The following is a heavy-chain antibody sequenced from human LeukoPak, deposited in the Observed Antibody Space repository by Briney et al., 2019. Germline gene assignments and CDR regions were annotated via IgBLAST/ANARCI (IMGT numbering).Heavy chain of an antibody. CDR3: ARDVTWIQLWLHFDY. V-gene: IGHV3-7*01. CDR2: IKQDGSEK. J-gene: IGHJ4*02. D-gene: IGHD5-18*01. CDR1: GFTFSSYW. Sequence: PGGPLRLSCAASGFTFSSYWMSWVRQARGEGREWVANIKQDGSEKYYVDSVKGRFTISRDNDKNSLYLQMNRLRAEDTAVYYCARDVTWIQLWLHFDYWGQGTLVTVSS.